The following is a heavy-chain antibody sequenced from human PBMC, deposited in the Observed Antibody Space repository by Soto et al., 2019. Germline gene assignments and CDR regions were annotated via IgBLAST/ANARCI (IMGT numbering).Heavy chain of an antibody. V-gene: IGHV5-10-1*01. J-gene: IGHJ3*01. Sequence: GESLKISCKASGYKFTTFWLNWVRQTPGKGLEWLGRIDPTDSFTNYSPPFEGHVTISVNRSISTAYLQWNSLQASDTAIYYCARPASGGSRDAFDVWGQGTTVTVSS. CDR3: ARPASGGSRDAFDV. D-gene: IGHD2-15*01. CDR2: IDPTDSFT. CDR1: GYKFTTFW.